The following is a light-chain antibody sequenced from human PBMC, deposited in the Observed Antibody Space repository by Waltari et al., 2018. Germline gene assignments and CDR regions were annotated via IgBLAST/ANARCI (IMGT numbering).Light chain of an antibody. V-gene: IGKV3-20*01. CDR3: QHYVRLPVT. J-gene: IGKJ1*01. Sequence: EIVLTQSPGTLSLSPGERATLPCRTSQSVGRTLAWYQQKPGQAPSPLIYGASIRATGIPDRFSGSGSGTDFSLTISRLEPEDFAVYYCQHYVRLPVTFGQGTKVEIK. CDR2: GAS. CDR1: QSVGRT.